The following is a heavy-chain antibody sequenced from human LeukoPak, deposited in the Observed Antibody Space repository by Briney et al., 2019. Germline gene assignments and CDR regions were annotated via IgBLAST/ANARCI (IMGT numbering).Heavy chain of an antibody. CDR2: IGSDGDST. CDR3: VSPVFINY. Sequence: GGSLRLSCVASGFTFSHYSMNWVRQAPGKGLEHVSTIGSDGDSTYYADSVKDRFTISRDNSKNALYLQMTSLRPEDTAVYYCVSPVFINYWGQGTLVTVSS. CDR1: GFTFSHYS. D-gene: IGHD1-14*01. J-gene: IGHJ4*01. V-gene: IGHV3-64D*06.